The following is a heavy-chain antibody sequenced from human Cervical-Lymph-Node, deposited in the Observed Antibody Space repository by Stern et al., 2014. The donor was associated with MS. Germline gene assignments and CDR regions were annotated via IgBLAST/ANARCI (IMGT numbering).Heavy chain of an antibody. CDR3: ARVSYDFWSGYYVFDY. D-gene: IGHD3-3*01. CDR2: IYDSGST. J-gene: IGHJ4*02. CDR1: GGSLSSGGYY. Sequence: QVQLVASGPGLVKPSQTLSLTCTVSGGSLSSGGYYWSWIRQHPRTGLEWIGHIYDSGSTYYNPSLKSRVTISVDTSKNQFSLKLSSVTAADTAVYYCARVSYDFWSGYYVFDYWGQGTLVTVSS. V-gene: IGHV4-31*03.